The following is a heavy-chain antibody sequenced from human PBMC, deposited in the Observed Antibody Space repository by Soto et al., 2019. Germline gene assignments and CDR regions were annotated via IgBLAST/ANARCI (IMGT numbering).Heavy chain of an antibody. CDR2: INHSGST. CDR3: AQQLVSWFDP. Sequence: QVQLQQWGAGLLKPSETLSLTCAVYGGSFSGYYWTWIRQPPGKGLEWIGEINHSGSTNYNPSLKSRVTISVDTSKNQFSLKLSSVTAAGTAVYYCAQQLVSWFDPWGQGTLVTVSS. J-gene: IGHJ5*02. D-gene: IGHD6-13*01. CDR1: GGSFSGYY. V-gene: IGHV4-34*01.